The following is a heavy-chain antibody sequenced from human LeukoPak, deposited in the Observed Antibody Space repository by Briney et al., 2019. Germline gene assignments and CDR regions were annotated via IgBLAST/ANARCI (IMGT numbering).Heavy chain of an antibody. V-gene: IGHV4-59*01. CDR2: IYYSGST. CDR1: GGSISSYY. Sequence: PSETLSLTCTVSGGSISSYYWSWIRQPPGKGLEWIGYIYYSGSTNYNPSLKRRVTISVDTSKNQFSLKLSSVTAADTAVYYCARGSASAVTHDYWGQGTLVTVSS. CDR3: ARGSASAVTHDY. D-gene: IGHD4-11*01. J-gene: IGHJ4*02.